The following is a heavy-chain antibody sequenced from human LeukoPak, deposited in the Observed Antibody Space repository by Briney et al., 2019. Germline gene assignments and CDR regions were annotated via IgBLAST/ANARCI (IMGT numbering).Heavy chain of an antibody. J-gene: IGHJ1*01. V-gene: IGHV3-23*01. Sequence: GGSLRLSCAASGFTFSSYAMSWVRQAPGKGLEWVSAISGSGGSTYYADSVKGRFTISRDNSKNTLYLRMNSLRAEDTAVYYCAQGVGATIRREIEYFQHWGQGTLVTVSS. CDR2: ISGSGGST. D-gene: IGHD1-26*01. CDR1: GFTFSSYA. CDR3: AQGVGATIRREIEYFQH.